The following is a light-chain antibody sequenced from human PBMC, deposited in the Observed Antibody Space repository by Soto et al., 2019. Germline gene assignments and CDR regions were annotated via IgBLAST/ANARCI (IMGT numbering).Light chain of an antibody. CDR1: QSVSSY. CDR3: QQCGISPQT. J-gene: IGKJ1*01. V-gene: IGKV3-11*01. Sequence: EIVLTQSPATLSLSPGERATLSCRASQSVSSYLAWYQQKPGQAPRLLIYDASNRATGIPDRFSGSGSGTDFTLTISSLEPEDFAVYYCQQCGISPQTFGPGTKVDIK. CDR2: DAS.